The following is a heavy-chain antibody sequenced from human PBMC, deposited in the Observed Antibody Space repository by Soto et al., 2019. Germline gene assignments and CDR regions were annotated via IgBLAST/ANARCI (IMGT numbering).Heavy chain of an antibody. CDR3: ARFGQGLSIDY. V-gene: IGHV3-30-3*01. D-gene: IGHD6-19*01. J-gene: IGHJ4*02. Sequence: QVQLVESGGGVVQPGRSLRLSCAASGFTFSSYAMHCVRQAPGKGLEWVAVISYDGSNKYYADSVKGRFTISRDNSKNTLYLQMNSLRAEDTAVYYCARFGQGLSIDYWGQGTLVTVSS. CDR2: ISYDGSNK. CDR1: GFTFSSYA.